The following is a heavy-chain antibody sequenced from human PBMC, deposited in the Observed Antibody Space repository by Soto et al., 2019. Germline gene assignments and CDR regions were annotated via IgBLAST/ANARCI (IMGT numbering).Heavy chain of an antibody. V-gene: IGHV4-4*02. CDR1: GASISKSFW. CDR2: SYYGGDT. Sequence: QMQLQESGPGLVKPSGTLSLTCAVSGASISKSFWWSWVRQPPGKGLEWIGESYYGGDTNYSPSLEIRVTISMDKSRNLFSIILTSVPGADTAVYYCARGYSGFSQISYYFDYWGQATLVTVSS. D-gene: IGHD5-12*01. J-gene: IGHJ4*02. CDR3: ARGYSGFSQISYYFDY.